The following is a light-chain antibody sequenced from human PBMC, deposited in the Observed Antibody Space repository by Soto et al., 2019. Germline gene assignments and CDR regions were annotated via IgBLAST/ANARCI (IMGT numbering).Light chain of an antibody. CDR1: SSVVGGYNY. CDR3: SSYAGSNNFV. CDR2: EVS. Sequence: QSVLTQPPSASGSPGQSVTISCTGTSSVVGGYNYVSWYQQHPGKAPKLMIYEVSERPSGVPDRFSGSKSSNTASLTVSGLQAEDEADYYCSSYAGSNNFVFGTGTKATVL. V-gene: IGLV2-8*01. J-gene: IGLJ1*01.